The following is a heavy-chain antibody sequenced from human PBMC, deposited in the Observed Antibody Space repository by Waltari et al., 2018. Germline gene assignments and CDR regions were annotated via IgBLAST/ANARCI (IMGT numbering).Heavy chain of an antibody. CDR3: ARHSRWLNWYFDL. CDR1: GYSIRSGYY. J-gene: IGHJ2*01. CDR2: IYHSGST. V-gene: IGHV4-38-2*01. D-gene: IGHD2-15*01. Sequence: QVQLQESGPGLVKPSETLSLTCVVSGYSIRSGYYWGWIRQPPGKGLEWIGSIYHSGSTYYNSSLKSRVTISVDTSKNQISLKLSSVTAADTAVYYCARHSRWLNWYFDLWGRGTLVTVSS.